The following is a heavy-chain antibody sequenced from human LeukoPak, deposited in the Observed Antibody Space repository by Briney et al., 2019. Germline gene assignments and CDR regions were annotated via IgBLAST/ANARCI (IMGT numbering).Heavy chain of an antibody. V-gene: IGHV1-69*05. CDR2: IIPIFGTA. Sequence: ASVKVSCKASGGTSSSYAISWVRQAPGQGLEWMGGIIPIFGTANYAQKFQGRVTITTDESTSTAYMELSSLRSEDTAVYYCARQVRWYNWFDPWGQGTLVTVSS. CDR3: ARQVRWYNWFDP. J-gene: IGHJ5*02. CDR1: GGTSSSYA. D-gene: IGHD3-10*01.